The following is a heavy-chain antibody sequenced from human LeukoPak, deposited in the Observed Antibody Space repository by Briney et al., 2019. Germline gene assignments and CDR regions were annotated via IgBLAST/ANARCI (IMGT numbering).Heavy chain of an antibody. Sequence: GGSLRLSCAASGFTVSSNYMSWVRQAPGKGLEWVSVIYSGGTTYYADSVKGRFTISRDSPKNTLYLQMNSLRAEDTAVYYCARDLGRGYDWGDWGQGTLVTVSS. CDR3: ARDLGRGYDWGD. CDR2: IYSGGTT. V-gene: IGHV3-53*01. J-gene: IGHJ4*02. D-gene: IGHD5-12*01. CDR1: GFTVSSNY.